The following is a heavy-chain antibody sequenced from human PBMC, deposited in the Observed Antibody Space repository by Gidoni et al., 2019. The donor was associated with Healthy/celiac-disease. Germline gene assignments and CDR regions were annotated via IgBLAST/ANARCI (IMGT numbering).Heavy chain of an antibody. CDR1: GFPFRSYG. Sequence: QVQLVESGGGVVQPGRSLRLSCAASGFPFRSYGMHGVRQAPGKVLDWVAVKWEYGSNKYYADSVKGRFTISRDNSKNTLYLQMNSLRAEDTAVYYCAREIDCSGVSCYSYYYYYGMDVWGQGTTVTVSS. V-gene: IGHV3-33*01. D-gene: IGHD2-15*01. CDR3: AREIDCSGVSCYSYYYYYGMDV. J-gene: IGHJ6*02. CDR2: KWEYGSNK.